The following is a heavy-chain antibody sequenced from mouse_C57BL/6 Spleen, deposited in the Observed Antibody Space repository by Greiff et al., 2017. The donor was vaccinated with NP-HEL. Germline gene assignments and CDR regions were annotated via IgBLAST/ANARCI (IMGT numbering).Heavy chain of an antibody. V-gene: IGHV6-3*01. D-gene: IGHD1-1*01. J-gene: IGHJ1*03. CDR3: TGGVYYGSSYWYFDV. Sequence: EVKVEESGGGLVQPGGSMKLSCVASGFTFSNYWMNWVRQSPEKGLEWVAQIRLKSDNYATHYAESVKGRFTISRDDSKSSVYLQMNNLRAEDTGIYYCTGGVYYGSSYWYFDVWGTGTTVTVSS. CDR1: GFTFSNYW. CDR2: IRLKSDNYAT.